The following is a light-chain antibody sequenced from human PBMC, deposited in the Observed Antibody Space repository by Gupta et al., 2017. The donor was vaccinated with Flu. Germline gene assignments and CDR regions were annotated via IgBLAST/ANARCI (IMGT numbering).Light chain of an antibody. Sequence: QSVLTQPPSASGTPGQRVTISCSGSSSNIGSNYVYWYQQLPGTAPKLLIYSNNQRPSGVPDRCSCATYCASASLVISGLRSEDEADDYWSAWDDSMRGPEVFGGGTKMTVL. CDR3: SAWDDSMRGPEV. J-gene: IGLJ3*02. V-gene: IGLV1-47*02. CDR1: SSNIGSNY. CDR2: SNN.